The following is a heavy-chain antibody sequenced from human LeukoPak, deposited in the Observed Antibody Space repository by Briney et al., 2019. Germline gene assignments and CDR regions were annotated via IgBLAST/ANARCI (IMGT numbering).Heavy chain of an antibody. CDR1: GGSISSSSYY. CDR3: ARDVDGGRRVGRCFDL. V-gene: IGHV4-39*07. D-gene: IGHD4-23*01. CDR2: IYYSGST. Sequence: PSETLSLTCTVSGGSISSSSYYWGWIRQPPGKGLEWIGSIYYSGSTYYNPSLKSRVTISVDTPKNQFSLKLSSVTAADTAVYYCARDVDGGRRVGRCFDLWGRGTLVTVSS. J-gene: IGHJ2*01.